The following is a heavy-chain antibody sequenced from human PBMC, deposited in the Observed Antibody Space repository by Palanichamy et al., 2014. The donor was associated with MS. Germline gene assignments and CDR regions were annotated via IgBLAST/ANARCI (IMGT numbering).Heavy chain of an antibody. J-gene: IGHJ4*02. V-gene: IGHV3-11*01. D-gene: IGHD6-19*01. CDR1: GFTFSDYY. CDR2: ISSSGTI. CDR3: ATVLYNSAWYFFDY. Sequence: QVHLVESGGGLVKPGGSLRLSCAASGFTFSDYYMSWIRQAPGKGLEWVSYISSSGTIYYADSVKSRLTISRDNAKNSLYLQMNSLRAEDAAVYYCATVLYNSAWYFFDYWGQGTLVTVSS.